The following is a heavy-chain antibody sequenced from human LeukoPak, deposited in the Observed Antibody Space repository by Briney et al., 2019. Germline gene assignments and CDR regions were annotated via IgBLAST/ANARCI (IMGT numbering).Heavy chain of an antibody. CDR1: GFTFSSYA. D-gene: IGHD2-2*01. CDR3: AKARRSRCSSTSCPFY. Sequence: GGSLRLSCAASGFTFSSYAMSWVRQAPGKGLEWVSAISGSGGSTYYADSVKGRFTISRDNSKNTLYLQMNRLRAEDTAVYYCAKARRSRCSSTSCPFYWGQGTLVTVPS. J-gene: IGHJ4*02. V-gene: IGHV3-23*01. CDR2: ISGSGGST.